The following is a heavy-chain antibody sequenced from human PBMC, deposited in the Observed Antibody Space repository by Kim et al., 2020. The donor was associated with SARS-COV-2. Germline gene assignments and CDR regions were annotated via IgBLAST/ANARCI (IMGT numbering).Heavy chain of an antibody. J-gene: IGHJ6*02. D-gene: IGHD3-9*01. CDR1: GFTFSSYW. CDR3: ARELRYLDWFHLYGMDV. V-gene: IGHV3-74*01. CDR2: INSDGSST. Sequence: GGSLRLSCAASGFTFSSYWMHWVRQAPGKGLVWVSRINSDGSSTSYADSVKGRFTICRDNAKNTLYLQMNSLRAEATAVYYCARELRYLDWFHLYGMDVWGQGTTVTVSS.